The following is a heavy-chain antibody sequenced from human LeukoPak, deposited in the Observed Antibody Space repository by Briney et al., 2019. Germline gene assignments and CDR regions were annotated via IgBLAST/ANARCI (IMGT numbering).Heavy chain of an antibody. CDR1: GGSISSYY. V-gene: IGHV4-59*08. CDR3: ARRDGWDAFDI. Sequence: PSETLSLTCTVSGGSISSYYWSWIRQPPGRGLEWIGYIYYSGSTNYNPSLKSRVTISVDTSKNQFSLKLSSVTAADTAVYYCARRDGWDAFDIWGQGTMVTVSS. J-gene: IGHJ3*02. CDR2: IYYSGST. D-gene: IGHD3-10*01.